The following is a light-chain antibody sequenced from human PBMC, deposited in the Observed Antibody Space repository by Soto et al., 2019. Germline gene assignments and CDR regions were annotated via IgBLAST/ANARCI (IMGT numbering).Light chain of an antibody. CDR3: QSYDSSNLV. J-gene: IGLJ2*01. Sequence: NFMLTQPHSVSESPGKTVTISCTGSSGSIASNYVQWYQQRPGSAPTTVIYEENQRPSGVPDRFSGSIDSSANSASLTISGLKADDDDDYYCQSYDSSNLVFGGGTKLTVL. CDR2: EEN. CDR1: SGSIASNY. V-gene: IGLV6-57*02.